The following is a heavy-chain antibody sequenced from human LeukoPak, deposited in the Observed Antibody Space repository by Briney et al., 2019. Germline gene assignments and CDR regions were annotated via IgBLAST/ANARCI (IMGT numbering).Heavy chain of an antibody. CDR3: AREAPDYGSGSYYFDY. V-gene: IGHV4-59*01. CDR2: IYYSGST. J-gene: IGHJ4*02. Sequence: SETLSLTCPVSGGSISSYYWSWIRQPPGKVLEWIGYIYYSGSTNYNPSLKSRVTISVDTSKNQFSLKLSSVTAADTAVYYCAREAPDYGSGSYYFDYWGQGTLVTVSS. D-gene: IGHD3-10*01. CDR1: GGSISSYY.